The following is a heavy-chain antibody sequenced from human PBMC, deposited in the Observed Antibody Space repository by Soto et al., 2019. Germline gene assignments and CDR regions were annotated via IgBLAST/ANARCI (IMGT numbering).Heavy chain of an antibody. Sequence: SQTLSLTCTVWGGSMSSYYWSWIRQRPGKGLEWIGYIYYSGSTNYNPSLKSRVTISVDTSKNQFSLKLSAVTSEDTAIYYSARMERFGALNWFDPWGQGTLVTVSS. D-gene: IGHD1-1*01. J-gene: IGHJ5*02. CDR1: GGSMSSYY. V-gene: IGHV4-59*01. CDR3: ARMERFGALNWFDP. CDR2: IYYSGST.